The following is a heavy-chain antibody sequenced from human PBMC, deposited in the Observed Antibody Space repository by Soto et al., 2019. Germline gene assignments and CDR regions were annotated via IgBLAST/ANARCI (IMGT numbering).Heavy chain of an antibody. J-gene: IGHJ3*01. CDR2: ISSGSSTI. D-gene: IGHD6-19*01. Sequence: EVQLVESGGGLVQPGGSLRLSCAASGFTFSSYSMNWVRQAPGKGLEWVSYISSGSSTIYYADSVKGRFTISRDNAQNALYLQMNSLRAEDTAVYYCAKTYSSGRGVFDVWGQGTMVTVSS. V-gene: IGHV3-48*01. CDR3: AKTYSSGRGVFDV. CDR1: GFTFSSYS.